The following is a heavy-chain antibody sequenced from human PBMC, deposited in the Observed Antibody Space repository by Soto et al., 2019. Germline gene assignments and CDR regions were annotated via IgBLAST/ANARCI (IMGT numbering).Heavy chain of an antibody. J-gene: IGHJ3*02. CDR3: ATSTIFGVVDI. Sequence: SVKVSCKASGGTFSSYTISWVRQAPGQGLEWMGRIIPILGIANYAQKFQGRVTITADKSTSTAYMELSSLRSEDTAVYYCATSTIFGVVDIWGQGTMVTVSS. V-gene: IGHV1-69*02. CDR2: IIPILGIA. D-gene: IGHD3-3*01. CDR1: GGTFSSYT.